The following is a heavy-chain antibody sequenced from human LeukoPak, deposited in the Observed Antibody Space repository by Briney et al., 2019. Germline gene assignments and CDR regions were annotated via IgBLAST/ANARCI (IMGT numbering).Heavy chain of an antibody. J-gene: IGHJ4*02. D-gene: IGHD2-15*01. Sequence: GASVKVSCKASGYTFTGYFMHWVRQAPGQGLEWMGWINPNSGGTNYAQKFQGRVTMTRDTSISTAYMELSRLRSDDTAVYYCARVPCSGGSCYDYWGQGTLVTVSS. CDR2: INPNSGGT. CDR1: GYTFTGYF. CDR3: ARVPCSGGSCYDY. V-gene: IGHV1-2*02.